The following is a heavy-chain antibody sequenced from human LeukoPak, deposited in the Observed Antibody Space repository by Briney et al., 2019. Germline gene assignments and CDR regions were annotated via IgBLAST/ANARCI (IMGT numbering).Heavy chain of an antibody. CDR3: ARQTGSGLFILP. Sequence: PSETLSLTCTVSRVSISSSNSYWGWIRQPPGKGLEWIGSIYYSGNTYYNASLKSQVSISIDTSKNRFSLKLTSVAAADTAVYYCARQTGSGLFILPGGQGTLVTVSS. D-gene: IGHD3/OR15-3a*01. J-gene: IGHJ4*02. V-gene: IGHV4-39*01. CDR1: RVSISSSNSY. CDR2: IYYSGNT.